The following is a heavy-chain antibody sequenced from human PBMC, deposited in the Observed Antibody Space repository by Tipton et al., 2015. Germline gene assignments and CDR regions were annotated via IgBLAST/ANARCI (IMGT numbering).Heavy chain of an antibody. CDR2: IQYSGST. Sequence: LRLSCSVSSDSISKYYWSWIRQPPGKELEWIGYIQYSGSTNYNPSLKSRVTISVDTSKNQISLTVTSVTAADTAVYYCARDLEHGMDVWGQGTTVTVSS. J-gene: IGHJ6*02. V-gene: IGHV4-59*12. CDR1: SDSISKYY. CDR3: ARDLEHGMDV. D-gene: IGHD5-24*01.